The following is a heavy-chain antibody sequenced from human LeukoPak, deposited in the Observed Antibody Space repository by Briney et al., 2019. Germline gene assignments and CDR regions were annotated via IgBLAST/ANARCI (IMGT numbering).Heavy chain of an antibody. CDR1: EFTFSSYW. CDR3: ARDREGAFDY. V-gene: IGHV3-7*01. J-gene: IGHJ4*02. Sequence: PGGSLRLSCAASEFTFSSYWMIWVRQAPGEGLEWVANIKQDGSEKYYLESVKGRFTISRDNAKNSLYLQMNSLRAEDTAMYYCARDREGAFDYWGQGTLVTVSS. CDR2: IKQDGSEK.